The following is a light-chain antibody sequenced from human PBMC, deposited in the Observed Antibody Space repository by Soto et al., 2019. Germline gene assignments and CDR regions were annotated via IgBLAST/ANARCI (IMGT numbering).Light chain of an antibody. CDR1: NSNIGAGYD. CDR2: GKS. J-gene: IGLJ3*02. V-gene: IGLV1-40*01. CDR3: QSYDNSLGGSV. Sequence: QSVLTQPPSVSGAPGQRVTISCTGSNSNIGAGYDVHWYQQLPGTAPKLLIYGKSNRPSGVPDRFSGSKSGTSASLAITGLQDEDEADYYCQSYDNSLGGSVFGGVTKLTVL.